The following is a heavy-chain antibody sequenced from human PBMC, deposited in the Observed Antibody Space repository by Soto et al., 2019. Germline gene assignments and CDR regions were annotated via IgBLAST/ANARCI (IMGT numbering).Heavy chain of an antibody. CDR1: GGSISSYY. CDR3: ARSGGSFNFDY. CDR2: IQGSGNT. Sequence: PSETLSLTCSVSGGSISSYYWSWIRQPAGKGLEWIGRIQGSGNTNYNPSLKSRVTMSGDTSKNQFSLKLSSVTAADTAVYYCARSGGSFNFDYWGQGPLVTVSS. J-gene: IGHJ4*02. D-gene: IGHD1-26*01. V-gene: IGHV4-4*07.